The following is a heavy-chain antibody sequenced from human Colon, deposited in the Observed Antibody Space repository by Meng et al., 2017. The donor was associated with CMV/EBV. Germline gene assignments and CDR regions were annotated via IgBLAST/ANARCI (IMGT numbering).Heavy chain of an antibody. D-gene: IGHD2-2*01. V-gene: IGHV3-21*01. CDR2: ISSSSREI. J-gene: IGHJ4*02. CDR3: ASTIVVEPAATTDY. CDR1: GYTFGTYD. Sequence: SCKASGYTFGTYDIYWVRQAPGKGLEWVSFISSSSREIYYADSVKGRFTISRDNAKNSLYLQMNSLRAEDSAVYYCASTIVVEPAATTDYWGQGTLVTVSS.